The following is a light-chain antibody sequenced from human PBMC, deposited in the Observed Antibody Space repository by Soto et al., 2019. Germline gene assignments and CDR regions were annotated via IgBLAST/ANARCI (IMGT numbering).Light chain of an antibody. CDR1: QSVSSY. J-gene: IGKJ4*01. V-gene: IGKV3-11*01. Sequence: EIVLTQSPATLSLSPGERATLSCRASQSVSSYLAWYQHKPGQAPRLLIYDASNRATGIPARFSGSGSGTDVTLSIRSLEPEDFAVYYCQQRANWPPGPLTFGGGTKVEIK. CDR2: DAS. CDR3: QQRANWPPGPLT.